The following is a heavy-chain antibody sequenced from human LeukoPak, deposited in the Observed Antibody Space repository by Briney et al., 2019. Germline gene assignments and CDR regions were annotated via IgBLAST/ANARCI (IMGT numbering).Heavy chain of an antibody. Sequence: RGGSLKISCQGSEYSFATHWIAWLRQMPGKGLEWMGIIYPSDSDTRYSPSFQGQVTISADKSIKTAYLQWSSLKASDTAMYYCARPLQGIVGATGFDYWGQGTLVTVSS. V-gene: IGHV5-51*01. J-gene: IGHJ4*02. CDR1: EYSFATHW. CDR2: IYPSDSDT. CDR3: ARPLQGIVGATGFDY. D-gene: IGHD1-26*01.